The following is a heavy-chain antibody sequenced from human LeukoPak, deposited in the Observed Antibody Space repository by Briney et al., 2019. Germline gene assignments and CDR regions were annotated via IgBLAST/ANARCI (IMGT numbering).Heavy chain of an antibody. CDR1: GYTFTSYD. J-gene: IGHJ6*03. Sequence: ASVKVSCKASGYTFTSYDINWVRQATGQGLEWMGWMNPNSGNTGYAQKFQGRVTIARNTSISTAYMELSSLRSEDTAVYYCARGARSMYGVRAWFGELRGYYMDVWGKGTTVTISS. CDR2: MNPNSGNT. CDR3: ARGARSMYGVRAWFGELRGYYMDV. V-gene: IGHV1-8*03. D-gene: IGHD3-10*01.